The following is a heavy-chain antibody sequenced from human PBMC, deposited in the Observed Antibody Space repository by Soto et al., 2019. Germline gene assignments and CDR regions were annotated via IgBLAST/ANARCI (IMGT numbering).Heavy chain of an antibody. J-gene: IGHJ3*02. V-gene: IGHV3-23*01. CDR3: AKEGWPPDDAFDI. Sequence: GGPLRFSGAASGFTFSSYAMSWVRQAPGKGLGWFSAISGSVGSTYYADSVKGRFAISRDNSKNTLYMQMTSLRAEDTAVYYCAKEGWPPDDAFDIWGQGTMVTVSS. CDR2: ISGSVGST. D-gene: IGHD6-19*01. CDR1: GFTFSSYA.